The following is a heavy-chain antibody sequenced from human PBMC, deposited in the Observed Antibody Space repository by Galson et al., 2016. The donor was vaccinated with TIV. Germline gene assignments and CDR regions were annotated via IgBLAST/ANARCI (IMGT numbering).Heavy chain of an antibody. J-gene: IGHJ6*04. Sequence: SLRLSCAASGFTFRNFGMHWVRQAPGKGLEWVAFIRYDGSEKYFAESVKGRFSISRDNSKNTLYLQMSSLRPTDTAVFYCAKDGDDNSFVHLSNYFLDACGKRTTVTVSS. CDR2: IRYDGSEK. CDR3: AKDGDDNSFVHLSNYFLDA. V-gene: IGHV3-30*02. D-gene: IGHD5-24*01. CDR1: GFTFRNFG.